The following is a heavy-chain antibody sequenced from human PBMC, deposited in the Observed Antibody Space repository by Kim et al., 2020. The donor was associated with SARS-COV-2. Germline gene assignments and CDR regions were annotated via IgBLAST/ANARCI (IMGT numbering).Heavy chain of an antibody. V-gene: IGHV6-1*01. J-gene: IGHJ4*02. CDR1: GDSVSSNSAS. CDR2: TYYRSKWLY. Sequence: SQTLSLTCAISGDSVSSNSASWHWIRQSPSRGLEWLGRTYYRSKWLYEFAVSVKSRLTINPDTSKNQFSLQLNSVSPEDTAVYHCARSAVAVTGGGFGYWGQGTLVTVSS. D-gene: IGHD6-19*01. CDR3: ARSAVAVTGGGFGY.